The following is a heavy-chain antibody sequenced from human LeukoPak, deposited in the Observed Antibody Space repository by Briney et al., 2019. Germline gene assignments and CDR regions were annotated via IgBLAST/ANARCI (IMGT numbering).Heavy chain of an antibody. CDR1: GFTFSSYG. V-gene: IGHV3-30*18. CDR3: AKGFSGWYYFDY. J-gene: IGHJ4*02. CDR2: ISYDGGNK. D-gene: IGHD6-19*01. Sequence: GGPLRLSCAASGFTFSSYGMHWVRQAPGKGLEWVALISYDGGNKYYADSVKGRFTISRDNSKNTLYLQMNSLRAEDTAVYYCAKGFSGWYYFDYWGQGTLVTVSS.